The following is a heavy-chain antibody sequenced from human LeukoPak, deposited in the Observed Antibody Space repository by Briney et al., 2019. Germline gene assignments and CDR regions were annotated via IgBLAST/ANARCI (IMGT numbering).Heavy chain of an antibody. V-gene: IGHV3-73*01. D-gene: IGHD3-10*01. CDR3: TGDYYGSGSYADFDY. CDR1: GFTFSGSA. CDR2: IRSTANGYAT. Sequence: GSLRLSCAASGFTFSGSALHWVRQASGKGLEWVGRIRSTANGYATAYAASVKGRFTISRDDSKNTAYLQMDSLKTEDTAVYYCTGDYYGSGSYADFDYWGQGTLVTVSS. J-gene: IGHJ4*02.